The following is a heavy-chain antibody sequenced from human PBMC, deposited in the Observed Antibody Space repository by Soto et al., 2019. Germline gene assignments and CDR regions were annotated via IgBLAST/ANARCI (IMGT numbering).Heavy chain of an antibody. J-gene: IGHJ5*02. D-gene: IGHD6-13*01. Sequence: PSETLSLTCTVSGGSISSYYWSWIRQPAGKGLEWIGRIYTSGSTNYNPSLKSRVTMSVDTSKNQFSLKLSSVTAADTAVYYCARDGDSRSWYPVNWFDPWGQGTLGTVSA. CDR3: ARDGDSRSWYPVNWFDP. V-gene: IGHV4-4*07. CDR2: IYTSGST. CDR1: GGSISSYY.